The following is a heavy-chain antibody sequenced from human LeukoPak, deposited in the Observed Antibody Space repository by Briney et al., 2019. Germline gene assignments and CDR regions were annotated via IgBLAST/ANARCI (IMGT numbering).Heavy chain of an antibody. J-gene: IGHJ4*02. Sequence: GSLRLSCAASGFTFSSYSMNWVRQAPGKGLEWVSSISSTGSYMYYADSLKGRFTISRDNAKNSLYLQMNSLRAEDTAVYYCARDSRTMVRGVSDCWGQGTLVTVSS. V-gene: IGHV3-21*01. CDR3: ARDSRTMVRGVSDC. CDR2: ISSTGSYM. D-gene: IGHD3-10*01. CDR1: GFTFSSYS.